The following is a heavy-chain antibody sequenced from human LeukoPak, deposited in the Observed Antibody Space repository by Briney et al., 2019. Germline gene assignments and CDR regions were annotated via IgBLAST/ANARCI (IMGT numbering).Heavy chain of an antibody. CDR1: GYRFTSYW. Sequence: GASLQISCKGSGYRFTSYWIGWVRQMPGKGLEWMGIIYPGDSDTRYSPSFQGQVTISADKSISTAYLQWSSLKASDTAMYYCARHFAEVPAAYFDYWGQGTLVTVSS. V-gene: IGHV5-51*01. CDR2: IYPGDSDT. J-gene: IGHJ4*02. CDR3: ARHFAEVPAAYFDY. D-gene: IGHD2-2*01.